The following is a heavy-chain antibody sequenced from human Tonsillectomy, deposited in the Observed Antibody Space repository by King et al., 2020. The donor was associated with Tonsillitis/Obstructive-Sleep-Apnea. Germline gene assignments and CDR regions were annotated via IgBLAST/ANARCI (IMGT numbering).Heavy chain of an antibody. J-gene: IGHJ4*02. CDR1: GFTFSSYW. CDR2: INNDGGNT. CDR3: AREGDSGDCFEY. Sequence: VQLVESGGALVQPGGSLRLSCAASGFTFSSYWMHWVRQAPGKGLVWVSRINNDGGNTSYADSVKGRFTISRDNAKNTLYMQMNSLRAEDTAVYYCAREGDSGDCFEYWGQGTLVTVSS. V-gene: IGHV3-74*01. D-gene: IGHD4-17*01.